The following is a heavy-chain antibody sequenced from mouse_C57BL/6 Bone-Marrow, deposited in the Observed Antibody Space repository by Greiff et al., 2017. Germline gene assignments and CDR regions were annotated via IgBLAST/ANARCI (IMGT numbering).Heavy chain of an antibody. D-gene: IGHD2-3*01. CDR2: ISYDGSN. CDR3: ARGVYDGYYYAMDY. J-gene: IGHJ4*01. Sequence: EVQLKESGPGLVKPSQSLSLTCSVTGYSITSGYYWNWIRQFPGNKLEWMGYISYDGSNNYNPSLKNRSSITRDTSKNQFFLKLNSVTTEDTATYDCARGVYDGYYYAMDYWGQGTSVTVSS. V-gene: IGHV3-6*01. CDR1: GYSITSGYY.